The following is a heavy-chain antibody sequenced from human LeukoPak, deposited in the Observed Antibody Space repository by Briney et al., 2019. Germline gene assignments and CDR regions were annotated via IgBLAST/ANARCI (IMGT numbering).Heavy chain of an antibody. J-gene: IGHJ6*02. D-gene: IGHD3-10*01. CDR1: GYSFIIYG. CDR2: ISGYNGNT. V-gene: IGHV1-18*01. CDR3: ARDRGDSRMDV. Sequence: ASVKVSFKASGYSFIIYGISWVRQAPGQGLEWMGWISGYNGNTNYAQKFQGRVTMITDTSTSTAYMDLRSLRSDDTAVYYCARDRGDSRMDVWGQGTTVIVSS.